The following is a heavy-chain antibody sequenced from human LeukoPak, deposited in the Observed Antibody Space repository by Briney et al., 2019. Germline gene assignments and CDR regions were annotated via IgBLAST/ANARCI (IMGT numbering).Heavy chain of an antibody. J-gene: IGHJ4*02. CDR2: IYSGGST. V-gene: IGHV3-66*01. Sequence: GGSLRLSCVVSGITLSNYGMSWVRQAPGKGLEWVSVIYSGGSTYYADSVKGRFTISRDNSKNTLYLQMNSLRAEDTAVYYCARGDYGDFYYFDYWGQGTLVTVSS. D-gene: IGHD4-17*01. CDR3: ARGDYGDFYYFDY. CDR1: GITLSNYG.